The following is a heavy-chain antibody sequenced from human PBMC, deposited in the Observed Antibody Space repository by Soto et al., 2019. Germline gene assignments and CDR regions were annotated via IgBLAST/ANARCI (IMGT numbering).Heavy chain of an antibody. D-gene: IGHD6-6*01. CDR3: ARGRISGSSSYYYYYMDV. CDR1: GYTFTGYY. Sequence: ASVKVSCKASGYTFTGYYMHWVRQAPGQGLEWMGWINPNSGGTNYAQKFQGWVTMTRDTSISTAYMELSRLRSDDTAVYDCARGRISGSSSYYYYYMDVWGKGTTVTVSS. J-gene: IGHJ6*03. V-gene: IGHV1-2*04. CDR2: INPNSGGT.